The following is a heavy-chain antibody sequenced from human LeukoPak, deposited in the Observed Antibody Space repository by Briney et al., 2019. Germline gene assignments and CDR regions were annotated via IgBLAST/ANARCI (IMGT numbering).Heavy chain of an antibody. J-gene: IGHJ4*02. D-gene: IGHD2-21*02. CDR3: ARATVCGGDCYFADY. V-gene: IGHV3-72*01. CDR2: TRNKANSYTT. Sequence: PGGSLRLSCAASGFTFSDHYMDWVRQAPGKGLEWVGRTRNKANSYTTEYAASVKGRFTISRDDSKNSLYLQMNSLKTEDTAVYYCARATVCGGDCYFADYWGQGTLVTVSS. CDR1: GFTFSDHY.